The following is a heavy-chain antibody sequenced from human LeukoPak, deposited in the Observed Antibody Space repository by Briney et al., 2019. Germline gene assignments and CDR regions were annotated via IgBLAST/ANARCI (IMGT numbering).Heavy chain of an antibody. CDR3: ARDGITGTRGFDY. D-gene: IGHD1-7*01. Sequence: SETLSLTCAVYGGSFSGYYWSWIRQPPGKGLEWIGEINHSGGTNYNPSLKSRVTISVDTSKNQFSLKLSSVTAADTAVYYCARDGITGTRGFDYWGQGTLVTVSS. V-gene: IGHV4-34*01. J-gene: IGHJ4*02. CDR2: INHSGGT. CDR1: GGSFSGYY.